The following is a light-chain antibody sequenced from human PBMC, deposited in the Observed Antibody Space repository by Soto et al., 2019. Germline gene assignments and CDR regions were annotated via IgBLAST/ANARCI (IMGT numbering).Light chain of an antibody. CDR3: QHYGYPQWT. V-gene: IGKV1-39*01. J-gene: IGKJ1*01. Sequence: DIQLTQSPSSLSASVGDRVTITCRASQSISNFLNWYQQKPGQAPKLLISSASNVQSGVPSRFSGRGSGTEFTLTISGLQPEDSASYCCQHYGYPQWTFGQGTKVDIK. CDR1: QSISNF. CDR2: SAS.